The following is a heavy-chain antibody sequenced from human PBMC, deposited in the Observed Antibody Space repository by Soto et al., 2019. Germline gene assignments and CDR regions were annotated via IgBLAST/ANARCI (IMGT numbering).Heavy chain of an antibody. CDR3: VRELGLTARTDDKYYYYALDV. Sequence: SETLSLTCEVSGVSVSNRTHYCTWIRQPPGKGLEWIGFLYYGGTNYNPSLKSRLTIALDTSKNQISLNLSSVTAADTAVYYCVRELGLTARTDDKYYYYALDVWGQGTTVTVSS. D-gene: IGHD3-22*01. V-gene: IGHV4-61*01. J-gene: IGHJ6*02. CDR2: LYYGGT. CDR1: GVSVSNRTHY.